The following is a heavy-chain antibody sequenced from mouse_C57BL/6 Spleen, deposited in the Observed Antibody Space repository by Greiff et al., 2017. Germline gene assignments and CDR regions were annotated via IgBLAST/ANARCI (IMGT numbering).Heavy chain of an antibody. CDR3: TRGTSDGDPGGLYGY. D-gene: IGHD2-13*01. CDR1: GFTFSSYA. J-gene: IGHJ2*01. CDR2: ISSGGDYI. V-gene: IGHV5-9-1*02. Sequence: EVQLVESGEGLVKPGGSLKLSCAASGFTFSSYAMSWVRQTPEKRLEWVAYISSGGDYIYYADTVKGRFTISRDNARNTLYLQMSSLKSEDTAMYYCTRGTSDGDPGGLYGYRGQGTTLTVSS.